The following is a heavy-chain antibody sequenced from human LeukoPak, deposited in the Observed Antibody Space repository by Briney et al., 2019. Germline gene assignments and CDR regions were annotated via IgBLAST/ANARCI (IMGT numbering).Heavy chain of an antibody. D-gene: IGHD3-16*02. V-gene: IGHV4-61*02. CDR3: ARASNYVWGNYRLG. Sequence: SETLSLTCTVSDDSTRSGNFYWNWIRQPAGKGLEWIGRIYSSGSTNYNPSLKSRVSISIDTSNNQFSLTLRSVTAADTAVYYCARASNYVWGNYRLGWGQGTLVTVSS. CDR2: IYSSGST. CDR1: DDSTRSGNFY. J-gene: IGHJ4*02.